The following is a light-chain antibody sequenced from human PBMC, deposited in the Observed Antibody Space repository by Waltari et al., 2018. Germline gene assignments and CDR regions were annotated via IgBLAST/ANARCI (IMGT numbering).Light chain of an antibody. CDR2: AAS. CDR1: QGISNY. J-gene: IGKJ4*01. Sequence: DIQMTQSPSSLSASVGDRVTITCRASQGISNYLAWYQQKPGKVPKLLIYAASTLQSGVPSRFSGSGSGTDFTLTNSSLQPEDVATYYCQKYNSAPLTFGGGTKVGIK. V-gene: IGKV1-27*01. CDR3: QKYNSAPLT.